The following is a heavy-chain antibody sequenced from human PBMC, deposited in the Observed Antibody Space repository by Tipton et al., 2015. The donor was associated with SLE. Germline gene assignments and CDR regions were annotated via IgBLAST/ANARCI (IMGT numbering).Heavy chain of an antibody. CDR2: ISWDVSST. CDR1: GFAFDDYT. D-gene: IGHD6-19*01. V-gene: IGHV3-43*01. J-gene: IGHJ2*01. CDR3: ARATHSSGWYLDL. Sequence: SLRLSCAASGFAFDDYTMHWVRQAPGKGLEWVSLISWDVSSTYYADSVKGRFTISRDNSKNSLYLQMNSLRTEDTALYYCARATHSSGWYLDLWGRGSLVTVSS.